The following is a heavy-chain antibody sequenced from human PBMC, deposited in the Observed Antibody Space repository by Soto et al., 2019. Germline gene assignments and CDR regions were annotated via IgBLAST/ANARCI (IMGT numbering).Heavy chain of an antibody. CDR1: GFTFSSYA. V-gene: IGHV3-30-3*01. J-gene: IGHJ6*02. CDR2: ISYDGSNK. CDR3: ARDRLEQQLVREQGYYYYGMDV. D-gene: IGHD6-13*01. Sequence: QVQLVESGGGVVQPGRSLRLSCAASGFTFSSYAMHWVRQAPGKGLEWVAVISYDGSNKYYADSVKGRFTISRDNSKNTLYLQMNSLRAEDTAVYYCARDRLEQQLVREQGYYYYGMDVWGQGTTVTVSS.